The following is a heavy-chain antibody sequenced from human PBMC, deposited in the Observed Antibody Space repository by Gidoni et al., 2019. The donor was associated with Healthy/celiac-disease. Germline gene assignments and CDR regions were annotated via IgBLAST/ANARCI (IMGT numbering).Heavy chain of an antibody. CDR2: ISSSGSTI. V-gene: IGHV3-48*03. CDR1: GFTFSSYE. Sequence: EVQLVESGGGLVQPGGSLRLSCAASGFTFSSYEMNWVRQAPGKGLECVSYISSSGSTIYYADSVKGRFTISRDNAKNSLYLQMNSLRAEDTAVYYCARELYYYGSGRGAFDIWGQGTMVTVSS. D-gene: IGHD3-10*01. CDR3: ARELYYYGSGRGAFDI. J-gene: IGHJ3*02.